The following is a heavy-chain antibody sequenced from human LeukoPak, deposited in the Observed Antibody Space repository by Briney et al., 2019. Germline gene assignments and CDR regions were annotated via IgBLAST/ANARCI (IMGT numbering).Heavy chain of an antibody. CDR3: ATTPNQISSRVKGTFDY. CDR2: FDPEDGET. V-gene: IGHV1-24*01. J-gene: IGHJ4*02. Sequence: ASVKVSCTVSGYTLTELSMHWVRQAPGKGLEWMGGFDPEDGETIYAQKFQGRVTMTEDTSTDTAYMELSSLRSEDTAVYYCATTPNQISSRVKGTFDYWGQGTLVTVSS. CDR1: GYTLTELS. D-gene: IGHD6-13*01.